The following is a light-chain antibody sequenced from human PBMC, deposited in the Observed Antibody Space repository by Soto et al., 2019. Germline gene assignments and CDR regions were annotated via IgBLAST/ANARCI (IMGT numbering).Light chain of an antibody. V-gene: IGLV2-14*01. CDR3: SSYTISTTLV. Sequence: QSVLTQPASVSGSPGQSITISCTGTSSDVGGYNYVSWYQQHPGKAPKLMIYEVSNRPSGVSTRFSGSKSGNTASLTISGLQAEDEPDYYCSSYTISTTLVFGTATKVTVL. J-gene: IGLJ1*01. CDR2: EVS. CDR1: SSDVGGYNY.